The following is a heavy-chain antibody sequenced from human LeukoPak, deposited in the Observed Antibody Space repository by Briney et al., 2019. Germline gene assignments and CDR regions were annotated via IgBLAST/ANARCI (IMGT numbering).Heavy chain of an antibody. D-gene: IGHD3-16*01. V-gene: IGHV3-7*01. Sequence: PGGSLRLSCAASGFTFSSYWMSWVRQAPGKGLEWVANIKQDGSEKYDVDSVKGRFTISRDNAKSSLYLQMNSLRAEDTAVYYCASKGVSSYYYYYYMDVWGKGTTVTVSS. CDR1: GFTFSSYW. J-gene: IGHJ6*03. CDR2: IKQDGSEK. CDR3: ASKGVSSYYYYYYMDV.